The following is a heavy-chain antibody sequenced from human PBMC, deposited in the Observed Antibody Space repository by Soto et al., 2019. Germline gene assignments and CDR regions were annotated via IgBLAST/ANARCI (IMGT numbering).Heavy chain of an antibody. J-gene: IGHJ6*02. CDR1: GYTFTSYG. CDR2: ISVYNGNT. D-gene: IGHD5-18*01. CDR3: ARQGPPYSGSGYYYEMDV. V-gene: IGHV1-18*01. Sequence: AASVKVSCKASGYTFTSYGVSWVRQAPGQGLEWMGWISVYNGNTKYAQKLQGRVTMTTDTSTSIAYIQWGSLRASDSATYYCARQGPPYSGSGYYYEMDVWGPGTTVTVSS.